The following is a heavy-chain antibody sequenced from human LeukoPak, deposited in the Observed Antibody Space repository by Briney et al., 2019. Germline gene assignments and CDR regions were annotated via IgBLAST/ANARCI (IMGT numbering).Heavy chain of an antibody. V-gene: IGHV1-2*02. CDR2: XXXXSGGT. CDR1: GYTFTAYY. D-gene: IGHD2/OR15-2a*01. Sequence: ASVKVSCKASGYTFTAYYIHWVRQAPGQGLEXMGXXXXXSGGTEYAQKFQGRITLTRDTSISTAYMELSRLRSDDTAVYYCASFYAPDRGIESQNLVTVYWGQGTLVSVSS. CDR3: ASFYAPDRGIESQNLVTVY. J-gene: IGHJ4*02.